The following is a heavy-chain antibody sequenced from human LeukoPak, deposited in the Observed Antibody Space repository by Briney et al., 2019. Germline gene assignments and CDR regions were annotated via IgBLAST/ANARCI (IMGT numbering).Heavy chain of an antibody. Sequence: PSETLSLTCTASGGSTSSYYWSWIRQPPGKGLEWIGDIYYSGSTNYNPSLKSRLTISIDTSKNQFALKLSSVTAADTAVYYCAKHSGAGTGFVYWGQGTLVTVSS. CDR3: AKHSGAGTGFVY. CDR2: IYYSGST. V-gene: IGHV4-59*08. J-gene: IGHJ4*02. CDR1: GGSTSSYY. D-gene: IGHD6-19*01.